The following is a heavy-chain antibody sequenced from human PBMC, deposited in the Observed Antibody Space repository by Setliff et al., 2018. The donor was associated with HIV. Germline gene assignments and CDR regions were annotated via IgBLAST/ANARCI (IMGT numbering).Heavy chain of an antibody. CDR1: GGSISSSSYY. D-gene: IGHD2-15*01. Sequence: SETLSLTCAVSGGSISSSSYYWGWIRQPPGKGLEWIGSIYYSGSTYYNPSLKSRVTISVDTSKNQFSLKLSSMTAADTAVYYCARHPSKGLLGWFDPWGQGTLVTV. J-gene: IGHJ5*02. CDR2: IYYSGST. V-gene: IGHV4-39*01. CDR3: ARHPSKGLLGWFDP.